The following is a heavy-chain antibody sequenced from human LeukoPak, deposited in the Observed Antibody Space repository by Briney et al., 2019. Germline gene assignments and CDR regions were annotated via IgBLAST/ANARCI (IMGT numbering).Heavy chain of an antibody. CDR1: GFTFSSYG. J-gene: IGHJ6*03. Sequence: GGSLRLSCVASGFTFSSYGMHWVRQAPGKGLEWVAFIRYDGSNKYYADSVKGRFTISRDNSKNTLYLQMNSLRAEDTAVYYCARSPEHYYYYYMDVWGKGTTVTVSS. V-gene: IGHV3-30*02. CDR2: IRYDGSNK. CDR3: ARSPEHYYYYYMDV.